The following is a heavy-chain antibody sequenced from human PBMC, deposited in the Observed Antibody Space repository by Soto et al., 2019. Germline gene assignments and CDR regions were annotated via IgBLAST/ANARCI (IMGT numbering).Heavy chain of an antibody. D-gene: IGHD5-18*01. CDR3: ARAYSYGSYWFFDL. J-gene: IGHJ2*01. V-gene: IGHV1-18*04. CDR1: GYTFTNYG. CDR2: ISVNNGKI. Sequence: GASVKVSCKASGYTFTNYGITWVRQAPGQGLEWMGWISVNNGKINYAQKVQGRVTMTTDTSTSTAYMELRRLSYDDTAVYYCARAYSYGSYWFFDLWGRGTLVTVSS.